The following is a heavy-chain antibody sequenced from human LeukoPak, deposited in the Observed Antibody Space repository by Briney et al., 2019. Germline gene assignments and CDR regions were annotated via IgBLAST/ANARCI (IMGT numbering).Heavy chain of an antibody. V-gene: IGHV3-23*01. J-gene: IGHJ4*02. CDR2: ISDSGAGT. CDR1: GFTFSSSA. Sequence: GGSLRLSCAASGFTFSSSAMTWVRQAPGKGLEWVSGISDSGAGTYYADSVKGRFTISRDNSKNTLFLQMNSLRVEDTAVYYCAKGCGGNCYPPTYWGQGTLVTVSS. CDR3: AKGCGGNCYPPTY. D-gene: IGHD2-15*01.